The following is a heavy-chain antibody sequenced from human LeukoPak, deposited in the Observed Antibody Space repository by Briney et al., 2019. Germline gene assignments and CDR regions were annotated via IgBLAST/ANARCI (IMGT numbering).Heavy chain of an antibody. CDR1: GGSINNYY. CDR3: ARVSGYDWESFYDY. Sequence: LETLSLTCTVSGGSINNYYWSWIRQPAGKGLEWIGLIYSSGSTSYNPSLKSRVTISVDTSKNQFSLKLSSVTAADTAVYYCARVSGYDWESFYDYWGQGTLVTVSS. V-gene: IGHV4-4*07. D-gene: IGHD5-12*01. J-gene: IGHJ4*02. CDR2: IYSSGST.